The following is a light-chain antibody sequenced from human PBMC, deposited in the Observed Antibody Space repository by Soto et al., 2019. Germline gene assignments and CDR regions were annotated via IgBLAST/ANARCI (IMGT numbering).Light chain of an antibody. J-gene: IGLJ1*01. CDR1: SSDVGAYNY. CDR3: SSYRSSTTFV. Sequence: QSALTQPASVSGSPGQSITMSCTGTSSDVGAYNYVSWYQQYSGKAPKVIIFEVRKRPSGVSNRFSGSKSGDTASLTISGLQAEDEADDYCSSYRSSTTFVFGTGTKVTVL. V-gene: IGLV2-14*01. CDR2: EVR.